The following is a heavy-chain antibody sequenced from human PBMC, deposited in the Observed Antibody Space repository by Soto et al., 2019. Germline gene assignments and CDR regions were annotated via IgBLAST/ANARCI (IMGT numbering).Heavy chain of an antibody. Sequence: QLQLQESGPGLVKPSETPSLTCTVSGGSISSSSYYWGWIRQPPGKGLEWIGSIYYSGSTYYNPSLKSRVTISVDTSKNQFSLKLSSVTAADTAVYYCARHWIAAAAIEYFQHWGQGTLVTVSS. CDR3: ARHWIAAAAIEYFQH. J-gene: IGHJ1*01. CDR1: GGSISSSSYY. CDR2: IYYSGST. V-gene: IGHV4-39*01. D-gene: IGHD6-13*01.